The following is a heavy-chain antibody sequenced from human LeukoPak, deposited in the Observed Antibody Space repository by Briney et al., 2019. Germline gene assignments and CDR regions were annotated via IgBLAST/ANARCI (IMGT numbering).Heavy chain of an antibody. J-gene: IGHJ4*02. Sequence: PSETLSLTCAVYGGSFSGYYWSWIRQPPGKGLEWIGEISHSGSTNYNPSLKSRVTISVDKSKNQFSLKLSSVIAVDTAVYYCARGGLTFGGYWGQGTLVTVSS. CDR3: ARGGLTFGGY. D-gene: IGHD3-10*01. CDR1: GGSFSGYY. CDR2: ISHSGST. V-gene: IGHV4-34*01.